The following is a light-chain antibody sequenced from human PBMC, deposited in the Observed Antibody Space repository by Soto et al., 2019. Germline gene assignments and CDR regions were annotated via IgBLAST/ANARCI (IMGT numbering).Light chain of an antibody. CDR2: KAS. Sequence: DIQMTQFPSTLAASVGDRVTITCRASQNINRWLAWYQQRPGKAPDLLIHKASSLEVGVPSTFSGSASGTEFTLTFSSLQPDDFAVYSCIQYNVYPLSFGGGTKVEIK. V-gene: IGKV1-5*03. CDR3: IQYNVYPLS. CDR1: QNINRW. J-gene: IGKJ4*01.